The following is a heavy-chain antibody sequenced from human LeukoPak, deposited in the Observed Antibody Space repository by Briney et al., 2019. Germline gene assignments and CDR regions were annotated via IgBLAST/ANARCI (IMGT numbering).Heavy chain of an antibody. Sequence: SETLSLTCTVSGGSISSYYWSWIRQPAGKGLEWIGRIYTNGDTNYNPSLKSRVTMSLDTSKNQFSLKLISVTAADTAVYYCARDSLGITAVGNYWGQGTLVAVSS. CDR3: ARDSLGITAVGNY. D-gene: IGHD6-13*01. V-gene: IGHV4-4*07. CDR2: IYTNGDT. CDR1: GGSISSYY. J-gene: IGHJ4*02.